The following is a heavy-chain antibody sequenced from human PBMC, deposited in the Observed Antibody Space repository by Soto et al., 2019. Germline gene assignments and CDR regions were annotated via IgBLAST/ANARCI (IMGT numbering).Heavy chain of an antibody. CDR2: INSDGSST. D-gene: IGHD3-22*01. CDR3: ANVYDSSGYGTFDY. CDR1: GFTFSSYW. Sequence: GSLRLSCAASGFTFSSYWMHWVRQAPGKGLVWVSRINSDGSSTSYADSVKGRFTISRDNAKSTLYLQMNSLRAEDTAVYYCANVYDSSGYGTFDYWGQGTLVTVYS. J-gene: IGHJ4*02. V-gene: IGHV3-74*01.